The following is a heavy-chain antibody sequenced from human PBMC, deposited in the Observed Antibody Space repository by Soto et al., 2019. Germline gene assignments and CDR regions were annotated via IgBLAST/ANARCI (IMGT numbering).Heavy chain of an antibody. D-gene: IGHD2-15*01. CDR1: GYTFTGYY. J-gene: IGHJ6*02. CDR2: INPNSGGT. CDR3: ARDLKTDITEYCSGGSCYYYYYGMDV. V-gene: IGHV1-2*04. Sequence: SVKVSCKASGYTFTGYYMHWVRQAPGQGLEWMGWINPNSGGTNYAQKFQGWVTMTRDTSISTAYMELSRLRSDDTAVYYCARDLKTDITEYCSGGSCYYYYYGMDVWGQGTTVTVSS.